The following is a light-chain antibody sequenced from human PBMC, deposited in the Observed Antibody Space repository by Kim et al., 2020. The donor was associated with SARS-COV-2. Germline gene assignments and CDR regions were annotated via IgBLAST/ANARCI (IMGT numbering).Light chain of an antibody. CDR3: QQRSKWPLT. Sequence: EIVLTQSPATLSLSPGERATLSCRARQSISSYLAWYQQKPGQAPRLLIYDASNRATGIPARFSGSGSGTDFTLTINSLEPEDFAVYYCQQRSKWPLTFGGGTKVDIK. J-gene: IGKJ4*01. CDR1: QSISSY. V-gene: IGKV3-11*01. CDR2: DAS.